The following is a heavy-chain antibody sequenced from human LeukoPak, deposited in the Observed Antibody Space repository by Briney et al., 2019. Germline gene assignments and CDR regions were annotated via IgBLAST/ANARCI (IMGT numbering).Heavy chain of an antibody. CDR1: GASISSYY. D-gene: IGHD6-13*01. V-gene: IGHV4-4*07. Sequence: SETPSLTCTVSGASISSYYWTWIRQPAGKGLEWIGRIYTSGSTNYNPSLKSRVTMSVDTSKNQFSLKLSSVTAADTAVYYCARNIAAAGTAIDYWGQGTLVTVSS. CDR3: ARNIAAAGTAIDY. CDR2: IYTSGST. J-gene: IGHJ4*02.